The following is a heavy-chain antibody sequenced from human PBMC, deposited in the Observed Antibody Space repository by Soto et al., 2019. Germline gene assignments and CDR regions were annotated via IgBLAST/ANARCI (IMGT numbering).Heavy chain of an antibody. V-gene: IGHV3-23*01. D-gene: IGHD6-13*01. J-gene: IGHJ4*02. CDR1: GFTFSSYA. Sequence: VGSLRLSCAASGFTFSSYAMSWVRQAPGKGLEWVSAISGSGGSTYYADSVKGRFTISRDNSKNTLYLQMNSLRAEDTAVYYCAKDFGLYSSSWFDYCGQGTLVTVSS. CDR3: AKDFGLYSSSWFDY. CDR2: ISGSGGST.